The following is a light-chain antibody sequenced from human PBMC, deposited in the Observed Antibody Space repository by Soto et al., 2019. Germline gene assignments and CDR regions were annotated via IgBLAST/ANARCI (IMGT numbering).Light chain of an antibody. CDR1: QTISNW. CDR3: QKYNSFWT. V-gene: IGKV1-5*01. CDR2: DAS. Sequence: DIQMTQSPSTLSASVGDRVTISCRASQTISNWLAWYQQKPGKAPKLLIYDASSLESGVPSRFSGSGSGTEFTLTISSLTPEDFATYYCQKYNSFWTFGQGTKVDIK. J-gene: IGKJ1*01.